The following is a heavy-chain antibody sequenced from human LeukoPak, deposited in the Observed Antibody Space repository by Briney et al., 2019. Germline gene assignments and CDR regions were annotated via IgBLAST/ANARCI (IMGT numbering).Heavy chain of an antibody. V-gene: IGHV4-39*07. CDR2: MYYGGNT. CDR1: GGSVSDTTYR. J-gene: IGHJ6*03. D-gene: IGHD4-23*01. Sequence: SETLSLTCTVSGGSVSDTTYRWGWIRQPPGQGLEWIVSMYYGGNTYYNPSLRSRVTISIDTSKNQFSLNLSSVTAADTAAYYCARAPLTVVTPHRYYYYYMDVWGKGTTVTVSS. CDR3: ARAPLTVVTPHRYYYYYMDV.